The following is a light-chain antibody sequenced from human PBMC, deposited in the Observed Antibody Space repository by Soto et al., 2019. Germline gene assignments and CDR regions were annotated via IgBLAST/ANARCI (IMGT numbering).Light chain of an antibody. Sequence: EIVLTQSPATLSSFPGDRVTLSCRASHTLGRNYLAWYQQKPGQAPRLLIHRISIRADGISDRFSGSASGTDFTLTIRRLEPEDFAIYYCQQYDNFPQTFGQGTKVDIK. V-gene: IGKV3-20*01. CDR1: HTLGRNY. CDR3: QQYDNFPQT. CDR2: RIS. J-gene: IGKJ1*01.